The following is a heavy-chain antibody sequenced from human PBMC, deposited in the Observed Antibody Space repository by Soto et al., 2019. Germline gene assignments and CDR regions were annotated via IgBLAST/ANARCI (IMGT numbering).Heavy chain of an antibody. J-gene: IGHJ4*02. CDR1: GGSISSYY. CDR2: IYYSGST. D-gene: IGHD4-17*01. Sequence: SETLSLTCTVSGGSISSYYWSWIRQPPGKGLEWIGYIYYSGSTNYNPSLKSRVTISVDTSKNQFSLKLSSVTAADTAVYYCARDPHYGDYEYYFDYWGQGTLVTVSS. V-gene: IGHV4-59*01. CDR3: ARDPHYGDYEYYFDY.